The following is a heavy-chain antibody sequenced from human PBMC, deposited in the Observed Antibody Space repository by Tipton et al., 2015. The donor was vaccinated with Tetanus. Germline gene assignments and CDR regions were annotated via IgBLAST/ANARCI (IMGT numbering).Heavy chain of an antibody. CDR3: ASDEYYYDSSGYYSSLYYFDY. CDR2: IIPIFGTA. D-gene: IGHD3-22*01. J-gene: IGHJ4*02. CDR1: GGTFSSYA. Sequence: QVQLVQSGPEVKKPGSSVKVSCKASGGTFSSYAISWVRQAPGQGLEWMGGIIPIFGTATYAQKFQGRVTITADESTSTAYMELSSLRSEDTAVYYCASDEYYYDSSGYYSSLYYFDYWGQGTLVTVSS. V-gene: IGHV1-69*01.